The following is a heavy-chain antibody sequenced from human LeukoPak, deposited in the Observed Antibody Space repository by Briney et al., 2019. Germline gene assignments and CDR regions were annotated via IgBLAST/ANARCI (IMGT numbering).Heavy chain of an antibody. J-gene: IGHJ6*03. Sequence: ASVKVSCKASGYTFTGYYMHWVRQAPGQGLEGVGWINPNSGGTNSAQKFQGRVTMTRDSSISTAFMELSRLRSDDTAVYSCARATDGRFLEWSRDYYYMDVWGKGTTVTVSS. CDR1: GYTFTGYY. CDR2: INPNSGGT. D-gene: IGHD3-3*01. CDR3: ARATDGRFLEWSRDYYYMDV. V-gene: IGHV1-2*02.